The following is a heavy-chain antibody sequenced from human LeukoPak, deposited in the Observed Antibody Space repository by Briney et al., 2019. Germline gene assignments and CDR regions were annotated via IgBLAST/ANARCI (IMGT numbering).Heavy chain of an antibody. CDR2: IYSGGST. CDR3: AREHYDILTGPAYYFDY. D-gene: IGHD3-9*01. V-gene: IGHV3-66*01. Sequence: GGSLRLSCAASGFTFSSYAMSWVRQAPGKGLEWVSVIYSGGSTYYADSVKGRFTISRDNSKNTLYLQMNSLRAEDTAVYYCAREHYDILTGPAYYFDYWGQGTLVTVSS. CDR1: GFTFSSYA. J-gene: IGHJ4*02.